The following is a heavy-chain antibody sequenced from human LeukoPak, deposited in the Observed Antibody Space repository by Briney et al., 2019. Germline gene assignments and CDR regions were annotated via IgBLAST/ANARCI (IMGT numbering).Heavy chain of an antibody. CDR1: GFTFSNYA. CDR2: ISGSGGST. Sequence: GGSLRLSCAASGFTFSNYAMSWVRQAPGKGLEWVSAISGSGGSTYYADSVKGRFTISRDNSKNTVYVQMNSLRAEDTAVYYCSKGGGTYPDDYFDSCGQGTPVTVSS. J-gene: IGHJ4*02. CDR3: SKGGGTYPDDYFDS. V-gene: IGHV3-23*01.